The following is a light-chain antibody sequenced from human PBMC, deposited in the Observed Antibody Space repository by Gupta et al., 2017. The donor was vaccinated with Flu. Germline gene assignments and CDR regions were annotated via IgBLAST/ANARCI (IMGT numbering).Light chain of an antibody. CDR3: RQYNNYPQT. CDR1: ESISNN. Sequence: PATLSASVGDRVTISCRASESISNNLGWYQQKPGKAPRLLIYGASSLETGIPSRFSGSGSGTDFTLTISSLQSEDFAAYYCRQYNNYPQTFGQGTKLEIK. CDR2: GAS. V-gene: IGKV1-6*01. J-gene: IGKJ1*01.